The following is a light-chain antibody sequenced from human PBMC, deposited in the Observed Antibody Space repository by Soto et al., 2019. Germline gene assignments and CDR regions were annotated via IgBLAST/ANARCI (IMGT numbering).Light chain of an antibody. CDR2: AAS. J-gene: IGKJ1*01. CDR3: LQYYNFSWT. Sequence: AIQMTQSPSSLSASVGDRVAISCRASQDIRNTLAWYQQKPGEAPKLLIFAASNLQSGVPSRFSGSGSVTDFTLAITGLQPEDFATYYCLQYYNFSWTFGQGTKVDIK. CDR1: QDIRNT. V-gene: IGKV1-6*01.